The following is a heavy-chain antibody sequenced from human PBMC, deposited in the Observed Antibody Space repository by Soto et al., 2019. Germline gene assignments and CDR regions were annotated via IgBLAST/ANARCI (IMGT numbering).Heavy chain of an antibody. CDR2: ISYDGSNK. CDR1: GFTFSSYA. Sequence: QVQLVESGGGVVQPGRSLRLSCAASGFTFSSYAMHWVRQAPGKGLEWVAVISYDGSNKYYADSVKGRFTISRDNSKNTLYLQMNSLRAEDTAVYYCARDDGGSSWGMGAFDIWVQGTMVTVSS. J-gene: IGHJ3*02. V-gene: IGHV3-30-3*01. D-gene: IGHD6-13*01. CDR3: ARDDGGSSWGMGAFDI.